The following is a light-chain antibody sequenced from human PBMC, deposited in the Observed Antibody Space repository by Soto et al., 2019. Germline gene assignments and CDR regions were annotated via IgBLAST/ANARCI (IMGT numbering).Light chain of an antibody. CDR2: DVS. CDR1: SSDVGGYNY. J-gene: IGLJ1*01. V-gene: IGLV2-14*01. CDR3: SSYTSSSTLYV. Sequence: QSALTQPASVSGSPGQSITISCTGTSSDVGGYNYVSWYQQHPGKAPKLMIYDVSNRPSGVSNRFSGSKSGNTASLTISGRQAEAEADYYCSSYTSSSTLYVFGTGTKLTVL.